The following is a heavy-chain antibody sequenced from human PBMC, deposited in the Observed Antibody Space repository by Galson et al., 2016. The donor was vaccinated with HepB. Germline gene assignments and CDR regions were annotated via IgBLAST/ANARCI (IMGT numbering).Heavy chain of an antibody. Sequence: PALVKPTQTLTLTCTFSGFSLNTRDVAVAWIRQPPGKALEWLALIHWTDVKRSSPSLKSRLSITKDTSKNQVVLTITDMDPVDTATYYCAHETNWISDYWGQGLLVTVSS. D-gene: IGHD1-1*01. CDR1: GFSLNTRDVA. J-gene: IGHJ4*02. V-gene: IGHV2-5*01. CDR2: IHWTDVK. CDR3: AHETNWISDY.